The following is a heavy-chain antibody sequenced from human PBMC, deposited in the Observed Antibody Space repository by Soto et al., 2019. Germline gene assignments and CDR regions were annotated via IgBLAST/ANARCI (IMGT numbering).Heavy chain of an antibody. Sequence: SETLSLTCTVSGGSISSSSYYWGWIRQPPGKGLEWIGSIYYSGSTYYNPSLKSRVTISVDTSKNQFSLKLSSVTAADTAVYYCARFWSGHPGRDYFVGWGQGTLVTVSS. D-gene: IGHD3-3*01. CDR1: GGSISSSSYY. V-gene: IGHV4-39*01. CDR2: IYYSGST. J-gene: IGHJ4*02. CDR3: ARFWSGHPGRDYFVG.